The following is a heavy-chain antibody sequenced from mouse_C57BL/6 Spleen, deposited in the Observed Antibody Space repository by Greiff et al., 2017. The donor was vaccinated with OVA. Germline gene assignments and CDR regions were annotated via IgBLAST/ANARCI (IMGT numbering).Heavy chain of an antibody. CDR2: IRSKSNNYAT. J-gene: IGHJ4*01. CDR3: VRSTGIYAMDY. Sequence: EVQLVESGGGLLQPKGSLKLSCAASGFSFNTYAMNWVRQAPGKGLEWVARIRSKSNNYATYYADSVKDRFTISRDDSESMLYLQMNNLKTEDTAMYYCVRSTGIYAMDYWGQGTSVTVSS. D-gene: IGHD4-1*02. V-gene: IGHV10-1*01. CDR1: GFSFNTYA.